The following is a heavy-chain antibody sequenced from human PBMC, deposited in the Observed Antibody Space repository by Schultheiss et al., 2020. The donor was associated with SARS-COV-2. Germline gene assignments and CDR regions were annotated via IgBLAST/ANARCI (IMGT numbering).Heavy chain of an antibody. CDR3: ARGYRYYYYAMDV. V-gene: IGHV4-61*01. D-gene: IGHD5-18*01. J-gene: IGHJ6*02. CDR1: GGSVSSGSYY. Sequence: SETLSLNCSVSGGSVSSGSYYWSWLRQSPERGLEWIGYIYHSGGTRYHPSLKSRVTISVDTSKNQFSLKLSSVTAADTAVYYCARGYRYYYYAMDVWGQGTTVTVSS. CDR2: IYHSGGT.